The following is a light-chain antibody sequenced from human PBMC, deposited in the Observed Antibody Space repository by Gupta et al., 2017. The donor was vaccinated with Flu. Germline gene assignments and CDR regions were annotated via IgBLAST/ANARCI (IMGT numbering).Light chain of an antibody. J-gene: IGKJ1*01. CDR2: GAS. CDR3: QQYGTYRT. V-gene: IGKV3-20*01. Sequence: IVLTQSPVTLSLSPGERATLSCRASQSVSASYLAWYQQRPGQAPRLLIYGASRRATGIPDRFSGSGSGTDFNLTISGLEPEDFAVYYCQQYGTYRTFGQGTKVEVK. CDR1: QSVSASY.